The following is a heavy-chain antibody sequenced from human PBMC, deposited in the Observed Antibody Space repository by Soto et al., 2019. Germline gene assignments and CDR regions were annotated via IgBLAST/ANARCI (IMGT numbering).Heavy chain of an antibody. V-gene: IGHV1-69*13. CDR3: ARIVDCSGGSCYGPQFDY. D-gene: IGHD2-15*01. CDR1: GGTFSSYA. J-gene: IGHJ4*02. CDR2: IIPIFGTA. Sequence: SVKVSCKASGGTFSSYAISWVRQAPGQGLEWMGGIIPIFGTANYAQKFQGRVTITADESTSTAYMELSSLRSEGTAVYYCARIVDCSGGSCYGPQFDYWGQGTLVTVSS.